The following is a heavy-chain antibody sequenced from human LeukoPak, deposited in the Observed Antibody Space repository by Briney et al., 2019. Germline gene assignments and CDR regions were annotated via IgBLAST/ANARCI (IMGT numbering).Heavy chain of an antibody. CDR1: GFTFSSYS. Sequence: SGGSLRLSCAASGFTFSSYSMNWVRLAPGKGLEWVSSISSSSSYIYYADSVKGRFTISRDNAKNLLYLQMNSLRAEDTAVYYCAREQYVVVVAAFFDYWGQGTLVTVSS. V-gene: IGHV3-21*01. J-gene: IGHJ4*02. CDR3: AREQYVVVVAAFFDY. D-gene: IGHD2-15*01. CDR2: ISSSSSYI.